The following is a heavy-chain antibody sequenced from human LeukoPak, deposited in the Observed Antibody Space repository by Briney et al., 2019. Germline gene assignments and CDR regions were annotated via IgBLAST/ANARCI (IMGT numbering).Heavy chain of an antibody. J-gene: IGHJ5*02. CDR2: ISSSSSYI. D-gene: IGHD3-16*01. CDR1: GFTFSSYS. Sequence: GGSLRLSCAASGFTFSSYSMNWVRQAPGKGLEWVSSISSSSSYIYYADSVKGRFTISRDNAKNSLYLQMNSLRAEDTAVYYCAREGPATLGSYNWFDPWGQGTLVTVSS. V-gene: IGHV3-21*01. CDR3: AREGPATLGSYNWFDP.